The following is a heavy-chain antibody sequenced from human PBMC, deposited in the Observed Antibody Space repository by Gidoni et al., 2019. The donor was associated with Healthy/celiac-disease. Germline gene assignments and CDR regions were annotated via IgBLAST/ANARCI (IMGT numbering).Heavy chain of an antibody. CDR1: CYSFTSYW. CDR2: NYPGDSDT. Sequence: EVQLVQSGAEVKKPGESLKISCKGSCYSFTSYWIGWVRQMPRKGLEWMGINYPGDSDTINSPSFQAQVTISADKSSSTAYLKWSSRKATDTAMYYFARGGGGTSCPDYWGQGTLVTVSS. V-gene: IGHV5-51*01. CDR3: ARGGGGTSCPDY. D-gene: IGHD2-2*01. J-gene: IGHJ4*02.